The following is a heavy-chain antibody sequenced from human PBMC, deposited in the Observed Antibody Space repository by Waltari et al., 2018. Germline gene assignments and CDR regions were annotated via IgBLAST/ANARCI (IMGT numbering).Heavy chain of an antibody. J-gene: IGHJ6*02. CDR2: MSPSGGST. D-gene: IGHD2-21*01. V-gene: IGHV1-46*01. CDR1: EYTFTSSY. Sequence: QVQLVQSGAEVKKPGASVKISCKTSEYTFTSSYIHWVRQAPGQGLEWMGIMSPSGGSTSYEQKCQGRVTMTRDTSTSTVYMELSSLRSDDTAVYYCALDTGALWMDVWGQGTTVTVSS. CDR3: ALDTGALWMDV.